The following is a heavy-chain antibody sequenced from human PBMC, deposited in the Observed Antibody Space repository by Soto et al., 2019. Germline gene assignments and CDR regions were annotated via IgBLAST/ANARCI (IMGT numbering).Heavy chain of an antibody. V-gene: IGHV4-39*01. CDR1: GGSITRNNHY. Sequence: QLQLQESGPGLVKPSETLSLTCIVSGGSITRNNHYWGWIRQSPGKGLEWIGSILYSGSTNYNPSLKSRVTLSVETSNNQCSLKMSSVTAADTALYYCARLGSSGWYQGSYFDYWGQGTLVTVSS. J-gene: IGHJ4*02. D-gene: IGHD6-19*01. CDR2: ILYSGST. CDR3: ARLGSSGWYQGSYFDY.